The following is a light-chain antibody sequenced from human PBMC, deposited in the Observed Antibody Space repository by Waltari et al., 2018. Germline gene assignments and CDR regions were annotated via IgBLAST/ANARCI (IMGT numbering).Light chain of an antibody. Sequence: EIVLTQSPATLSLSPGERATLSCRASQSVGTSLAWYQQNPGQAPRLLIYDASNRATGIPARFSGVGSGTDFTVTISSLEPEDFAVYYCQQRSNWPELTFGGGTKVQIK. V-gene: IGKV3-11*01. J-gene: IGKJ4*01. CDR3: QQRSNWPELT. CDR2: DAS. CDR1: QSVGTS.